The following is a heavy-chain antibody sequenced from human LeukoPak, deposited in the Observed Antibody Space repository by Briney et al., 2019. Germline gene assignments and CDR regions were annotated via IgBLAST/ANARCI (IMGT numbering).Heavy chain of an antibody. CDR2: SSGGGGNT. Sequence: PGGSLRLSCAASGFTFRSYAINWVRQAPGKGLEWVSASSGGGGNTYYADSVKGRFTISRDNSKNTLYLQMNSLRAEDTAVYYCAKVLTSGYYFFDYWGQGTLVTVSS. D-gene: IGHD3-22*01. V-gene: IGHV3-23*01. CDR3: AKVLTSGYYFFDY. CDR1: GFTFRSYA. J-gene: IGHJ4*02.